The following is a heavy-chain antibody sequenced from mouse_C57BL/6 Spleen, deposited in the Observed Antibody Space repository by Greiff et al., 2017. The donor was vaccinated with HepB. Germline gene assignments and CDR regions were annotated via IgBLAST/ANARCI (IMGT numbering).Heavy chain of an antibody. Sequence: VKLMESGPGLVQPSQSLSITCTVSGFSLTSYGVHWVRQSPGKGLEWLGVIWSGGSTDYNAAFISRLSISKDNSKSQVFFKMNSLQADDTAIYYCARNPPDDYDVDFDYWGQGTTLTVSS. D-gene: IGHD2-4*01. V-gene: IGHV2-2*01. CDR3: ARNPPDDYDVDFDY. J-gene: IGHJ2*01. CDR2: IWSGGST. CDR1: GFSLTSYG.